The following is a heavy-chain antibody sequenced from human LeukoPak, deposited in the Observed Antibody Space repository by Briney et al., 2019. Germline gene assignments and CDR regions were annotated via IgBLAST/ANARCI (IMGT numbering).Heavy chain of an antibody. Sequence: GGSLRLSCAASGFTFSSYEMNWVRQAPGKGLEWVSYISSSGSTTYYADSVRGRFSIFRDNARNSLYLQMNSLRAEDTAVYYCERECGGDCSDAFDLWGQGTMLTVSS. V-gene: IGHV3-48*03. J-gene: IGHJ3*01. CDR1: GFTFSSYE. CDR2: ISSSGSTT. CDR3: ERECGGDCSDAFDL. D-gene: IGHD2-21*02.